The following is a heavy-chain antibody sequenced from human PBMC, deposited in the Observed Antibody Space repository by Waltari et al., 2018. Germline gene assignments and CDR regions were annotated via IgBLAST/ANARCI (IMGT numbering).Heavy chain of an antibody. V-gene: IGHV3-21*01. CDR2: ISMSGNII. J-gene: IGHJ4*02. CDR1: GFLFSNFG. CDR3: ARSGRGDYYDPSSH. D-gene: IGHD3-16*01. Sequence: EVSLVESGRKWVKPGGSLRPPCATPGFLFSNFGLNWFRQAPGKGLEKVATISMSGNIIYYGQSVEGRVTTSRDNAKKSGFLQTNSLRADDTATYYGARSGRGDYYDPSSHWGQGTLVTVSS.